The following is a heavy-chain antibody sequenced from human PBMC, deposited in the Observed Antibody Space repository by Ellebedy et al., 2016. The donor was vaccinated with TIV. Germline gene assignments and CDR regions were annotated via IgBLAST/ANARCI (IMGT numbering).Heavy chain of an antibody. CDR1: GFTLSSYS. CDR2: ITSSSSYI. CDR3: ARDPTARSTVTGLGDY. D-gene: IGHD4-17*01. Sequence: PGGSLRLSCAASGFTLSSYSMNWVRQAPGKGLEWVSSITSSSSYIYYADSVKGRFTISRDNAKNSLYLQMNSLRAEDTAVYYCARDPTARSTVTGLGDYWGQGTLVTVSS. J-gene: IGHJ4*02. V-gene: IGHV3-21*01.